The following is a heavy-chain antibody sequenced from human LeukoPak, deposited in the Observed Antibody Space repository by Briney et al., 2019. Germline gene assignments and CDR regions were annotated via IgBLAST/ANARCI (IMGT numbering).Heavy chain of an antibody. D-gene: IGHD6-13*01. Sequence: ASVKVSCKASGYTFTSYGISWVRQAPGQGLERMGWISAYNGNTNYAQKLQGRVTMTTDTSTSTAYMELRSLRSDDTAVYYCARDSGYSSGWYLRIFDYWGQGTLVTVSS. CDR1: GYTFTSYG. J-gene: IGHJ4*02. V-gene: IGHV1-18*01. CDR2: ISAYNGNT. CDR3: ARDSGYSSGWYLRIFDY.